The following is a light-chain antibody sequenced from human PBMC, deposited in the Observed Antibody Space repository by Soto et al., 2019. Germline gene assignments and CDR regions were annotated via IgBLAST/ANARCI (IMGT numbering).Light chain of an antibody. V-gene: IGKV3-20*01. CDR3: QQSSYSPLT. CDR1: QSVTNNY. CDR2: SAS. J-gene: IGKJ4*01. Sequence: EIVLTQSPGTLSLSPGERATLSCRASQSVTNNYLAWYQKKPGQAPRLLIYSASSRATGIPDRFSGSGSGTDFTLTISRLEPEDFAVYFCQQSSYSPLTFGRGTKVEI.